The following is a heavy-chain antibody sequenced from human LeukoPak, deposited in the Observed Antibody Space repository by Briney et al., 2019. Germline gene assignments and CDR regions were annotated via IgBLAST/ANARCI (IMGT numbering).Heavy chain of an antibody. CDR1: GGSFGGYY. D-gene: IGHD2-2*01. V-gene: IGHV4-34*01. CDR2: INHSGST. CDR3: ARGVGYCSSTSCYRNWFDP. J-gene: IGHJ5*02. Sequence: SETLSLTCAVYGGSFGGYYWSWIRQPPGKGLEWIGEINHSGSTNYNPSLKSRVTISVDTSKNQFSLKLSSVTAADTAVYYCARGVGYCSSTSCYRNWFDPWGQGTLVTVSS.